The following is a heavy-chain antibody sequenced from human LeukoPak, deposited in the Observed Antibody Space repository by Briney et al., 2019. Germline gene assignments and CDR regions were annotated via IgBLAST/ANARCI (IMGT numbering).Heavy chain of an antibody. CDR2: INPNSGGT. CDR3: ARVKIVVVPAANNYFDY. Sequence: ASVKVSCKASGYTFTGYYMHWVRQAPGQGLEWMGWINPNSGGTNYAQKFQGRVTMTRDTSISTAYMELSRLRSDDTAVYYCARVKIVVVPAANNYFDYWGQGTLVTVSS. V-gene: IGHV1-2*02. J-gene: IGHJ4*02. CDR1: GYTFTGYY. D-gene: IGHD2-2*01.